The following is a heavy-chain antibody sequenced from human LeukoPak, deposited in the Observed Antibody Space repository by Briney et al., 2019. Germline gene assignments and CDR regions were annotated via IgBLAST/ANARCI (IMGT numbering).Heavy chain of an antibody. CDR3: ARWYYDSSGYPYGMDV. CDR1: GGSISSYY. J-gene: IGHJ6*02. CDR2: IYYSGST. V-gene: IGHV4-59*01. Sequence: SETLSLTCTVSGGSISSYYWSWIRQPPGKGLEWIGYIYYSGSTNYNPSLKSRVTISVDTSKNQFSLKLSSVTAADTAVYYCARWYYDSSGYPYGMDVWGQGTTVTFSS. D-gene: IGHD3-22*01.